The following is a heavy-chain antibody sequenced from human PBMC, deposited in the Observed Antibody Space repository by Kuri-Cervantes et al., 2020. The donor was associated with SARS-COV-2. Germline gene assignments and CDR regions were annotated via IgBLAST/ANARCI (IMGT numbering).Heavy chain of an antibody. J-gene: IGHJ4*02. CDR3: AREDSSGYYFDY. CDR1: GGSISRGSYY. D-gene: IGHD3-22*01. CDR2: IYTSGST. V-gene: IGHV4-61*02. Sequence: SETLSLTCTVSGGSISRGSYYWSWIRQPAGKGLEWIGRIYTSGSTNYNPSLKSRVTISVDTSKNQFSLKLSSVTAADTAVYYCAREDSSGYYFDYWGQGTLVTVSS.